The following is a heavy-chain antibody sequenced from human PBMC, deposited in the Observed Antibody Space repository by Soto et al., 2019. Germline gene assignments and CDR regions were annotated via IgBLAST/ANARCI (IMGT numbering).Heavy chain of an antibody. CDR1: GGTFSSYA. J-gene: IGHJ4*02. D-gene: IGHD3-22*01. CDR2: IIPIFGTA. CDR3: ARGWVVVERFDY. Sequence: GASVKVSCKASGGTFSSYAISWVRQAPGQGLEWMGGIIPIFGTANYAQKLQGRVTMTTDTSTSTAYMELRSLRSDDTAVYYCARGWVVVERFDYWGQGTLVTVSS. V-gene: IGHV1-69*05.